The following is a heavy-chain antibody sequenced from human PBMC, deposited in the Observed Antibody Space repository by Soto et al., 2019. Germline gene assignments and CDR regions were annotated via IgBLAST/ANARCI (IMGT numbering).Heavy chain of an antibody. D-gene: IGHD1-7*01. CDR1: GFTFSTYA. V-gene: IGHV3-23*01. J-gene: IGHJ4*02. CDR3: AKDRNYPRDQFHY. CDR2: ISANGQGI. Sequence: PGGSLRLSYAASGFTFSTYALSWVRQAPGKGLEWVSAISANGQGIYYADSVRGRFTISRGNSKNTIFLHMDSLRAEDTAVYYCAKDRNYPRDQFHYWGQGTLVTVSS.